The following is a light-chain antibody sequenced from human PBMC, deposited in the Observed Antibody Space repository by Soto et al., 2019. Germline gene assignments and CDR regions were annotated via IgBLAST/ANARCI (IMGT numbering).Light chain of an antibody. Sequence: DIQMTQSPSALSASVGDRVTITCRASQTISTYLNWYQQKPGKAPKLLIYAASTLQSGVPSRFSGSGSGTDFTLTISSLQPEDFATYYCQQSLGIPYTLGQGTRREIK. V-gene: IGKV1-39*01. CDR2: AAS. J-gene: IGKJ2*01. CDR1: QTISTY. CDR3: QQSLGIPYT.